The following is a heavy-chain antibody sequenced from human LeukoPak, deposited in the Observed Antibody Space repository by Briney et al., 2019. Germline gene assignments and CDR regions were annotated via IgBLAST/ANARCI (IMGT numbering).Heavy chain of an antibody. CDR3: ARERITLTGKNFDY. J-gene: IGHJ4*02. D-gene: IGHD3-10*01. CDR2: IIPIFGTA. Sequence: ASVKVSCKAPGGTFSSYAISWVRQAPGQGLEWMGGIIPIFGTANYAQKFQGRVTITADESTSTAYMELSSLRSEDTAVYYCARERITLTGKNFDYWGQGTLVTVSS. V-gene: IGHV1-69*13. CDR1: GGTFSSYA.